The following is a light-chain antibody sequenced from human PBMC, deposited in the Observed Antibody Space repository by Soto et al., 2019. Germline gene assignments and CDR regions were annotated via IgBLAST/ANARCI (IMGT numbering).Light chain of an antibody. CDR1: ALPNQY. J-gene: IGLJ1*01. Sequence: SYELTQPPSVSVSPGQTARITCSGDALPNQYTYWYQQKPGQAPVMVIYQDTERPSGITERFSGSRSGTTVTLTISGVQAEDEADYYCQSADISGTYVFGTGTKLTVL. V-gene: IGLV3-25*03. CDR2: QDT. CDR3: QSADISGTYV.